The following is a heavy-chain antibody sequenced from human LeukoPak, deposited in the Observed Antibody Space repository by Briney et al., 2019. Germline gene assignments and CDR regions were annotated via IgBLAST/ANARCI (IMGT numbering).Heavy chain of an antibody. V-gene: IGHV3-7*01. J-gene: IGHJ4*02. CDR1: GFTFSSHG. CDR3: ASRIVGTPDYFDY. Sequence: GGSLRLSCAASGFTFSSHGMNWVRQAPGKGLEWVANIMQDGNDKYYVDSVKGRFTISRDNAKNSLYLQLNSLRVEDTAVYYCASRIVGTPDYFDYWGQGTLVTVSS. CDR2: IMQDGNDK. D-gene: IGHD1-26*01.